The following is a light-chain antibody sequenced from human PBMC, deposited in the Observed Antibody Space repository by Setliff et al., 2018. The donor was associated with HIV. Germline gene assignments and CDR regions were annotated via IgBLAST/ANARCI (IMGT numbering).Light chain of an antibody. CDR3: QSYDSSLSGFG. Sequence: QSVLTQPPSVSGAPGQRVTISCTGSSSNIGTGYDVHWYQQLPGTAPKLLIHDNNNRPSGVPDRFSGSKSGTSASLAITGLQAEDEADYYYQSYDSSLSGFGFGSGTKVTV. J-gene: IGLJ1*01. CDR1: SSNIGTGYD. V-gene: IGLV1-40*01. CDR2: DNN.